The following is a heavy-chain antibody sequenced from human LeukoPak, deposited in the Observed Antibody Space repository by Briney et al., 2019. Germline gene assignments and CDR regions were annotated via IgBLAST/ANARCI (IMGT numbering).Heavy chain of an antibody. V-gene: IGHV3-30*02. CDR2: IRSDGSNK. CDR1: GFTFGSYG. D-gene: IGHD2-15*01. CDR3: ARVVAVVVTGIFDV. J-gene: IGHJ3*01. Sequence: QPGGSLRLSCAASGFTFGSYGMHWVRQAPGKGLEWVTFIRSDGSNKYYADSVKGRFTVSRDNDKNSMYLQMNRLKDEDTAMYYCARVVAVVVTGIFDVWGQGTMVAVSS.